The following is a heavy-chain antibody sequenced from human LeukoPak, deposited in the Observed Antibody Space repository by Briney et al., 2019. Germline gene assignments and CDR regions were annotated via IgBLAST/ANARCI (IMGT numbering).Heavy chain of an antibody. V-gene: IGHV3-33*01. J-gene: IGHJ4*02. CDR1: GFTFSTYG. D-gene: IGHD3-22*01. CDR2: IRYDGNNK. CDR3: ARAYYSDITDYPYIGY. Sequence: GRSLRLSCAASGFTFSTYGMHWVPQAPGKGVEWGAVIRYDGNNKFYVDSVRGRFTISRDNSKNTLYLQMNSLRAEDTAVYYCARAYYSDITDYPYIGYWGQGVLVTVSS.